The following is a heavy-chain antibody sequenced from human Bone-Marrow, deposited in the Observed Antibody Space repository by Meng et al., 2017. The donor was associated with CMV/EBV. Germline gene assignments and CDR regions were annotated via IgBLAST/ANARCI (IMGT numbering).Heavy chain of an antibody. CDR1: GGSMSGYY. CDR2: IYHSGST. Sequence: SETLSLTCTVSGGSMSGYYWSWIRQPPGKGLEWIGYIYHSGSTNYNPSLKSRVTISVDTSKNQFSLKLSSVTAADTAVYYCARTDFWSGHQRGFYYYYGMDVWGQGTTVTVSS. V-gene: IGHV4-59*12. D-gene: IGHD3-3*01. J-gene: IGHJ6*02. CDR3: ARTDFWSGHQRGFYYYYGMDV.